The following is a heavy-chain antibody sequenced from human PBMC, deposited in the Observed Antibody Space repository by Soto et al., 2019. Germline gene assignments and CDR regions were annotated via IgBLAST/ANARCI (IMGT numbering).Heavy chain of an antibody. CDR3: ANDVLSQPHAFHL. CDR2: ISYDGSNK. J-gene: IGHJ3*01. CDR1: GFTFSSYG. V-gene: IGHV3-30*18. Sequence: GGSLRLSCAASGFTFSSYGMHWVRQAPGKGLEWVAVISYDGSNKYYADSVKGRFTISRDNSKNTLYLQMNSLRAEDTAVYYCANDVLSQPHAFHLWAQGIMVTVS.